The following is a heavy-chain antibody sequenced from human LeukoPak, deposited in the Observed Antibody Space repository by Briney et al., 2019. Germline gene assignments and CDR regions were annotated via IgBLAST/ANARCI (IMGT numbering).Heavy chain of an antibody. CDR2: IYHSGST. J-gene: IGHJ3*02. CDR3: ARDLRITMVRGVLDAFDI. Sequence: SETLSLTCAVSGVSISSPNWWSWVRQPPGKGLEWLGQIYHSGSTNYNPSLKSRVTISVDTSKNQFSLKLSSVTAADTAVYYCARDLRITMVRGVLDAFDIWGQGTLVTVSS. V-gene: IGHV4-4*02. CDR1: GVSISSPNW. D-gene: IGHD3-10*01.